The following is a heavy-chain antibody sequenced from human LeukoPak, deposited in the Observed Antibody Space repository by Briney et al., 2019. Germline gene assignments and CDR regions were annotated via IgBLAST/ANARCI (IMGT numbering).Heavy chain of an antibody. CDR2: IWNDGSQK. Sequence: TGGSLRLSCAASGFTFSSYGMHWVRQAPGKGLEWVAVIWNDGSQKYYADSVKGRFTISRDNSKNTLYLQMNSLRAEDTAVYYCARDKGPYYFDYWGQGTLLTVSP. CDR1: GFTFSSYG. V-gene: IGHV3-33*01. CDR3: ARDKGPYYFDY. J-gene: IGHJ4*02.